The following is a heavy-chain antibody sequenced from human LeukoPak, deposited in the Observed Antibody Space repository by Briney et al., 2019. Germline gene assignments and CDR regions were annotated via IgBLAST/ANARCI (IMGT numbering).Heavy chain of an antibody. CDR1: GGSISSYY. D-gene: IGHD2-2*02. J-gene: IGHJ4*02. Sequence: KPSETLSLTCTVSGGSISSYYWSWIRQPPGKGLEWIGYIYYSGSTNYNPSLKSRVTISVDTSKNQFSLKLSSVTAADTAVYYCAREKYCSSTSCYNVWDYWGQGTLVTVSS. V-gene: IGHV4-59*12. CDR2: IYYSGST. CDR3: AREKYCSSTSCYNVWDY.